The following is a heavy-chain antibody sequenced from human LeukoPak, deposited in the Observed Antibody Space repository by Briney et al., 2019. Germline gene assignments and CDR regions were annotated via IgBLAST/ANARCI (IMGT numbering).Heavy chain of an antibody. D-gene: IGHD3-10*01. Sequence: GGSLRLSCAASGFTFSNYWMSWVRQAPGKGLEWVANIEQDGSAKYYVVSVDGRFTVSRDNAENSLYLQMDSLRAEDTAVYYCARADYYGSILDYWGQGSLVTVSS. CDR1: GFTFSNYW. J-gene: IGHJ4*02. CDR2: IEQDGSAK. V-gene: IGHV3-7*04. CDR3: ARADYYGSILDY.